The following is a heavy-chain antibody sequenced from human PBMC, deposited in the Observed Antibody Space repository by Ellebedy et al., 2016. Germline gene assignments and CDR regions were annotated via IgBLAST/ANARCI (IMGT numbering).Heavy chain of an antibody. CDR1: GGSISSYY. V-gene: IGHV4-59*01. CDR3: ARHGLTMIVAEFDY. D-gene: IGHD3-22*01. CDR2: IYYSGST. Sequence: SETLSLXXTVSGGSISSYYWSWIRQPPGKGLEWIGYIYYSGSTNYNPSLKSRVTISVDTSKNQFSLKLSSVTAADTAVYYCARHGLTMIVAEFDYWGQGTLVTVSS. J-gene: IGHJ4*02.